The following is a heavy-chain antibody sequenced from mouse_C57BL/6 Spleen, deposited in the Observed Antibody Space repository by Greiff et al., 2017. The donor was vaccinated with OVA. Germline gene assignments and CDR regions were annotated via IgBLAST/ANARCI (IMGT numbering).Heavy chain of an antibody. V-gene: IGHV5-15*01. CDR3: ARHHGSSYDYAMDY. CDR1: GFTFSDYG. CDR2: ISNLAYSI. Sequence: EVQLVESGGGLAQPGGSLKLSCAASGFTFSDYGMAWVRQAPRKGPEWVAFISNLAYSIYYADTVTGRFTISRENAKNTLYLEMSILRSEYTAMYYCARHHGSSYDYAMDYWGQGTSVTVSS. D-gene: IGHD1-1*01. J-gene: IGHJ4*01.